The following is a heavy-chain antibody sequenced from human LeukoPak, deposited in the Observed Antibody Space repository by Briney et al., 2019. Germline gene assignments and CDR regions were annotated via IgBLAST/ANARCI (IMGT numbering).Heavy chain of an antibody. Sequence: QPGGSLRLSCAASGFTFSSYAMSWVRQTPEKGLEWVSGISGSGGSTYNADSVKGRFTISRDNSKNRLYLQMNGLRADDTAVYYCAKDRQGSIVVAPFDSWGQGTLVTVSS. D-gene: IGHD3-22*01. CDR2: ISGSGGST. CDR3: AKDRQGSIVVAPFDS. CDR1: GFTFSSYA. J-gene: IGHJ4*02. V-gene: IGHV3-23*01.